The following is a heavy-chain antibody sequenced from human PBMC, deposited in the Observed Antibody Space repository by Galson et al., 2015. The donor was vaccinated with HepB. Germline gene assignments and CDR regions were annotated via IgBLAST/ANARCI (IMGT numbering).Heavy chain of an antibody. CDR1: GFTFSSYG. J-gene: IGHJ4*02. V-gene: IGHV3-30*18. CDR3: AKDQGAAYSSSGALSGSGFDY. D-gene: IGHD6-6*01. Sequence: SLRLSCAASGFTFSSYGMHWVRQAPGKGLEWVAVISYDGSNKYYADSVKGRFTISRDNSKNTLYLQMNSLRAEDTAVYYCAKDQGAAYSSSGALSGSGFDYWGQGTLVTVSS. CDR2: ISYDGSNK.